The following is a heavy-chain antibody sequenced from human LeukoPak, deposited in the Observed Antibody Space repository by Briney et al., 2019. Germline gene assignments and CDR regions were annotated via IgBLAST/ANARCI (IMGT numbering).Heavy chain of an antibody. D-gene: IGHD3-22*01. CDR1: GGSIGSGGYY. J-gene: IGHJ4*02. CDR2: IYYSGST. Sequence: SQTLSLTCTVSGGSIGSGGYYWSWIRQHPGKGLEWIGYIYYSGSTYYNPSLKSRATISVDTSKNQFSLKLSSVTAADTAVYYCAREYDDSSGYYCHWGQGTLVTVSS. CDR3: AREYDDSSGYYCH. V-gene: IGHV4-31*03.